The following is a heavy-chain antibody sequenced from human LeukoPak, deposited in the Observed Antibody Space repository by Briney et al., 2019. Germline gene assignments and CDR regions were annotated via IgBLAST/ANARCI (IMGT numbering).Heavy chain of an antibody. Sequence: QTLSPTSAISRDSLSSNSAACNWIRHSPSNGIEWLGRTYRRSKFYNDHAVSVTSRITMNPDTSKNKFSLQLNSVTPEDTAVYYCARGGGSYYGGLDYWGQGSLVTVSS. J-gene: IGHJ4*02. CDR2: TYRRSKFYN. CDR1: RDSLSSNSAA. D-gene: IGHD1-26*01. V-gene: IGHV6-1*01. CDR3: ARGGGSYYGGLDY.